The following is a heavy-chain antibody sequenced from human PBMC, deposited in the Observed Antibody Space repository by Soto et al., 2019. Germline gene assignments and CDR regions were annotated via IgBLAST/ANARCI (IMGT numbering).Heavy chain of an antibody. CDR2: IYYSGST. D-gene: IGHD3-22*01. V-gene: IGHV4-31*03. CDR1: GGSISSGSYY. Sequence: QVQLQESGPGLVKPSQTLSLTCTVSGGSISSGSYYWSWIRQHPGKGREWIGYIYYSGSTYYNPSLKSRVTISVDTSKNQFSLKLSSVTAADTAVYYCARAPALPENYYDSKPSYYWGQGTLVTVSS. CDR3: ARAPALPENYYDSKPSYY. J-gene: IGHJ4*02.